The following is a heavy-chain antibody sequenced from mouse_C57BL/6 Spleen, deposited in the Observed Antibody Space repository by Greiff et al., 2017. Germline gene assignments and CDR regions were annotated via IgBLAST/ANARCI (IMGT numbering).Heavy chain of an antibody. D-gene: IGHD2-1*01. Sequence: DVQLQESGPELVKPGASVKMSCKASGYTFTDYNMHWVKQSHGKSLEWIGYINPNNGGTSYNQKFKGKATLTVNKSSSTAYMELRSLTSEDSAVYYCAREGYYGNSFAYWGQGTLVTVSA. CDR3: AREGYYGNSFAY. J-gene: IGHJ3*01. V-gene: IGHV1-22*01. CDR2: INPNNGGT. CDR1: GYTFTDYN.